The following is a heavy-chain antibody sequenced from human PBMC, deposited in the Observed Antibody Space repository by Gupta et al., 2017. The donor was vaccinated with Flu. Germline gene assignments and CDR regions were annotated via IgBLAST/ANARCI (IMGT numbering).Heavy chain of an antibody. Sequence: LEWMGGIIPIFGTANYAQKFQGRVTITADESTSTAYMELSSLRSEDTAVYYCARTGYSSGWYEVDYWGQGTLVTVSP. D-gene: IGHD6-19*01. CDR2: IIPIFGTA. J-gene: IGHJ4*02. V-gene: IGHV1-69*01. CDR3: ARTGYSSGWYEVDY.